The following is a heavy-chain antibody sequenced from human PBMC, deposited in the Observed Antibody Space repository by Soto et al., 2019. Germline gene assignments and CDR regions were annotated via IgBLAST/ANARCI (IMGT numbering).Heavy chain of an antibody. D-gene: IGHD3-22*01. CDR2: IIPIFGTA. V-gene: IGHV1-69*13. Sequence: ASVKVSFKASGGTFSSYAISWVRQAPGQGLEWMGGIIPIFGTANYAQKFQGRVTITADESTSTAYMELSSLRSEDTAVYYCARDYSSGYYNWFDPWGQGTLVTVSS. J-gene: IGHJ5*02. CDR3: ARDYSSGYYNWFDP. CDR1: GGTFSSYA.